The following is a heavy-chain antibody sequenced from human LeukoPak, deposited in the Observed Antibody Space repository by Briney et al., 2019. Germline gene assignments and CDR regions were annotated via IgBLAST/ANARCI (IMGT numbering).Heavy chain of an antibody. Sequence: PSETLSLTCTVSGGSISSGSYYWSCIRQPAGKGLEWIGRIYTSGSTNYNPSLKSRVTISVDTSKNQFSLKLSSVTAADTAVYYCARTVSEGLYYYYYMDVWGKGTTVTISS. CDR1: GGSISSGSYY. CDR3: ARTVSEGLYYYYYMDV. CDR2: IYTSGST. D-gene: IGHD4-17*01. V-gene: IGHV4-61*02. J-gene: IGHJ6*03.